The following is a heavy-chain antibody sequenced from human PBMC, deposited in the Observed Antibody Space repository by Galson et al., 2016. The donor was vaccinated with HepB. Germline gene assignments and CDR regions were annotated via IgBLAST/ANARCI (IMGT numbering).Heavy chain of an antibody. D-gene: IGHD2-15*01. J-gene: IGHJ6*02. CDR1: GFTFSNYG. V-gene: IGHV3-30*03. CDR2: FSYDGSNK. CDR3: ARFGGSLGMDV. Sequence: SLRLSCAASGFTFSNYGMHWVRQAPGKGLEWVAVFSYDGSNKNCADSVKGRFTISRDNSKNTLYLQMNSLRAEDTAVYYCARFGGSLGMDVWGQGTTVTVSS.